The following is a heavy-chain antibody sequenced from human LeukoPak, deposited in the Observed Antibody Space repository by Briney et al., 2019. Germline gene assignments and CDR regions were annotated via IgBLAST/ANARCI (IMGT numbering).Heavy chain of an antibody. Sequence: SEPLSLPCTVSGGSMSHSYLTWLREPAGKGLEWLGRMYVSVTTNYNPTLRSRGTMSTDPAKNQFTLRLNSGTAADTAVYHCTRENYYDSSGYSEGMDVWGQGTTVT. V-gene: IGHV4-4*07. D-gene: IGHD3-22*01. CDR3: TRENYYDSSGYSEGMDV. CDR1: GGSMSHSY. J-gene: IGHJ6*02. CDR2: MYVSVTT.